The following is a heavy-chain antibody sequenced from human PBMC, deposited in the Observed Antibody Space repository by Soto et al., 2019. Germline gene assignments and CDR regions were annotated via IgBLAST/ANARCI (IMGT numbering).Heavy chain of an antibody. Sequence: QVQLVQSGAEVKRPGASVKVSCTASGYTFTKHGITWVRQAPGQGLEWVGWISGNNGDTNYAQKFQCRVSITADTAKKTAYTELRSLRSDDAAVYYCAREPRRMSNDFLAWFDSWGQGTLVTVSS. CDR3: AREPRRMSNDFLAWFDS. CDR2: ISGNNGDT. J-gene: IGHJ5*01. D-gene: IGHD3-3*01. CDR1: GYTFTKHG. V-gene: IGHV1-18*01.